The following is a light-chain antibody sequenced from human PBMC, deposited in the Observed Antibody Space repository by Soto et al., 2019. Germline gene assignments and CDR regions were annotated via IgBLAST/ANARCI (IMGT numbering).Light chain of an antibody. CDR2: GAS. Sequence: EIVMTQSPATLSVSPGERATLSCRASQSVSSNLAWYQQKPGQAPRLLIYGASTRATGIPARFSGGGSGTEFTLTISSLQSEDFAVYYCQQYNNWLYTFGQGTKLEIK. CDR1: QSVSSN. V-gene: IGKV3-15*01. J-gene: IGKJ2*01. CDR3: QQYNNWLYT.